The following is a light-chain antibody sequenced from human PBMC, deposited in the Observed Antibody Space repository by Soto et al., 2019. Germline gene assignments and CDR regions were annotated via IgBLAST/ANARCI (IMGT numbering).Light chain of an antibody. J-gene: IGKJ1*01. CDR1: QSVLYSSNNKNY. CDR3: QQYYSATGT. Sequence: DIVMTQSPDSLSMSLXXXXXIXCXSSQSVLYSSNNKNYLTWYQQKPGQPPKLLIYWASTRESGVPDRFSGSGSGTDFTLTISSLQAEDVAVYYCQQYYSATGTFGQGTKVDIK. CDR2: WAS. V-gene: IGKV4-1*01.